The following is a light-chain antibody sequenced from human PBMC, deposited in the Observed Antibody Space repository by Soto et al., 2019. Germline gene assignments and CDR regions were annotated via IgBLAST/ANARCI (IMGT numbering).Light chain of an antibody. Sequence: ETVLTQSPGTLSLSPGERATLSCRASQTVRNSYLAWYQQEPGQAPRLLIYGVSSRATGIPDRFSGSGSGTDFTLTISRLEPEDFVVYYCQQYGSSPWTFGQGTKVEIK. CDR1: QTVRNSY. CDR3: QQYGSSPWT. V-gene: IGKV3-20*01. J-gene: IGKJ1*01. CDR2: GVS.